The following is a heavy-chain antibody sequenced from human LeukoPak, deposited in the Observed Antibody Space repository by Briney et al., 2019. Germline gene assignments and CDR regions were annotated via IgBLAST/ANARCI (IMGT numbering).Heavy chain of an antibody. D-gene: IGHD4-17*01. V-gene: IGHV3-30*02. Sequence: PGGSLRLSCAASGFTFSSYGMHWVRQAPGKGLEWVAFIRYDGSNKYYADSVKGRFTISRDNSKNTLYLQMNSLRAEDTAVYYCARKPYGDYDWAPGDWGQGTLVTVSS. CDR1: GFTFSSYG. CDR3: ARKPYGDYDWAPGD. J-gene: IGHJ4*02. CDR2: IRYDGSNK.